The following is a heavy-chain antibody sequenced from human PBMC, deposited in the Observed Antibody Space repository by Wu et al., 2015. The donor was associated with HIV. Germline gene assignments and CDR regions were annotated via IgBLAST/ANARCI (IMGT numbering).Heavy chain of an antibody. V-gene: IGHV1-18*01. Sequence: QVQLVQSGAEVKKPGSSVKVSCKASGGTFSSYAISWVRQAPGQGLEWMGGISAYNGNTNYAQKLQGRVTMTTDTSTSTAYMELRSLRSDDTAVYYCARDVIGILVGELPRYYYYGMDVWA. D-gene: IGHD3-10*01. CDR1: GGTFSSYA. J-gene: IGHJ6*04. CDR2: ISAYNGNT. CDR3: ARDVIGILVGELPRYYYYGMDV.